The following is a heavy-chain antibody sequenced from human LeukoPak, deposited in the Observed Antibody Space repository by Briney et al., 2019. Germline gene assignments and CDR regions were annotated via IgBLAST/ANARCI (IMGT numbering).Heavy chain of an antibody. D-gene: IGHD3-22*01. CDR1: GFTFSNAW. V-gene: IGHV3-15*01. J-gene: IGHJ1*01. CDR2: IKSKTDGGTT. CDR3: TTDLMIVVVITQEYFQH. Sequence: PWGSLRLSCAASGFTFSNAWMSWVRQAPGKGLEWVGRIKSKTDGGTTDYAAPVKGRFTISRDDSKNTLYLQMNSLKTEDTAVYYCTTDLMIVVVITQEYFQHWGQGTLVTVSS.